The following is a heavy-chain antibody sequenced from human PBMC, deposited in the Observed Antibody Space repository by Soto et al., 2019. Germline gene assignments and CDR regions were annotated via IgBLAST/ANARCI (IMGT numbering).Heavy chain of an antibody. CDR1: GYSFTSYW. CDR2: IDPSDSYT. V-gene: IGHV5-10-1*01. CDR3: TRYNPFVYYYGMDV. Sequence: PGESLKISCKGSGYSFTSYWISWVRQMPGKGLEWMGRIDPSDSYTNYSPSFQGHVTISADKSISTAYLQWSSLKASDTAMYYCTRYNPFVYYYGMDVWGRGTTVTVSS. D-gene: IGHD1-1*01. J-gene: IGHJ6*02.